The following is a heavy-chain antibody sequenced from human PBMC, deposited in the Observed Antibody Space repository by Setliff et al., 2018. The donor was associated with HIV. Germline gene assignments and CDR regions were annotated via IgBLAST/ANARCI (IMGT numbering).Heavy chain of an antibody. CDR2: IYYSGIT. CDR1: GGSISSGGYF. Sequence: SETLSLTCTVSGGSISSGGYFWSWIRQHPGKGLEWIGYIYYSGITYYNPSLKSRVTISVDTSKNQFSLKLSSVTAADTAVYYCARGRRSTSSYYYYYYMDVWGKGTTVTVSS. D-gene: IGHD2-2*01. V-gene: IGHV4-31*03. J-gene: IGHJ6*03. CDR3: ARGRRSTSSYYYYYYMDV.